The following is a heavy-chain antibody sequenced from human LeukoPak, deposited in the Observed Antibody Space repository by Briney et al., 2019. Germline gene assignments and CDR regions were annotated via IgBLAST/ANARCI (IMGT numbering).Heavy chain of an antibody. D-gene: IGHD2-8*01. V-gene: IGHV3-23*01. CDR3: AKGAGLYHFDY. CDR1: EFTFNNYA. Sequence: GGSLRLSCAASEFTFNNYAMSWVRQAPGKGLEWVSTISGSGGSTYYADSGKGRSTISRDNSENTLYLQMNSLRAEDTAVYYCAKGAGLYHFDYWGQGTLVTVSS. J-gene: IGHJ4*02. CDR2: ISGSGGST.